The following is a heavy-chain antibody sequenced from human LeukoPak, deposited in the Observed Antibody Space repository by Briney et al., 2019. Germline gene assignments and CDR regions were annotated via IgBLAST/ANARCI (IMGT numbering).Heavy chain of an antibody. V-gene: IGHV1-2*02. Sequence: GASVKVSCKASGYTFTGYYMHWVRQAPGQGLEWMGWINPNSGGTNYAQKLQGRVTMTRDTSISTAYMELSRLRSDDTAVYYCARDEVLPHTMIVVEGCFDIWGQGTMVTVSS. CDR1: GYTFTGYY. CDR3: ARDEVLPHTMIVVEGCFDI. D-gene: IGHD3-22*01. J-gene: IGHJ3*02. CDR2: INPNSGGT.